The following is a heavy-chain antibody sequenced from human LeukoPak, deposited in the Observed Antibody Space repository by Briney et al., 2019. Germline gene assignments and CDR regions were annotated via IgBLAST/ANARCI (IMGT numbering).Heavy chain of an antibody. D-gene: IGHD2-2*01. CDR3: ARHFYSCSGTSCYSLFDY. Sequence: PSETLSLTCTVSGGSISSNGYYWGWIRQAPGKGLEWIGTIYYSGSTYYNPSLKSRVTVSVDTSKKQFSLKLSSVTAADTAMYYCARHFYSCSGTSCYSLFDYWGQGNLVTVS. V-gene: IGHV4-39*01. J-gene: IGHJ4*02. CDR1: GGSISSNGYY. CDR2: IYYSGST.